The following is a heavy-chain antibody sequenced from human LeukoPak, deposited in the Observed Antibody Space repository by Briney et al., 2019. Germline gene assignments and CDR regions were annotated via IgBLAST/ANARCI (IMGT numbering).Heavy chain of an antibody. CDR3: TRGWVIVVAERQYFDY. CDR1: GFTFGDYA. V-gene: IGHV3-49*03. D-gene: IGHD3-22*01. Sequence: GGSLRLSCTASGFTFGDYAMSWFRQAPGKGLEWVGFIRSKAYGGTTEYAASVKGRFTISRDDSKSIAYLQMNSLKTEDTAVYYCTRGWVIVVAERQYFDYWGQGTLVTVSS. J-gene: IGHJ4*02. CDR2: IRSKAYGGTT.